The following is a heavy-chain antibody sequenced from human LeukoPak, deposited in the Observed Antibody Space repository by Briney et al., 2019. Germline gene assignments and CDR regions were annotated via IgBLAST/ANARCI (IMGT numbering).Heavy chain of an antibody. D-gene: IGHD6-19*01. CDR1: GGSISSGSYY. CDR2: LCTSMST. CDR3: ARDRSSAYTRDGFDP. J-gene: IGHJ5*02. V-gene: IGHV4-61*02. Sequence: PSETLSLTYTVSGGSISSGSYYWSWIRQPAGKGLEWVVRLCTSMSTNYNPSLKSRVPIPLDTSKNQFSLKLSSVTAADPAVYYCARDRSSAYTRDGFDPWGQGVLVTVFS.